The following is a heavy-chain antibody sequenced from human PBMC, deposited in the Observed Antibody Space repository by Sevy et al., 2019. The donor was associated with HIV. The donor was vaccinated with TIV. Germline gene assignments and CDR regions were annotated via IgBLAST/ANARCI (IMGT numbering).Heavy chain of an antibody. V-gene: IGHV3-9*01. CDR3: AKATYYYDSSGYYQFDY. D-gene: IGHD3-22*01. CDR2: ISWNSGSL. Sequence: GGSLRLSCAASGFTIDEYAMHWVRQAPGKGLEWVSGISWNSGSLGYADSVKGRFTISRDNAKNSLYLQMNSLRAEDTALYYCAKATYYYDSSGYYQFDYWGQGTLVTVSS. CDR1: GFTIDEYA. J-gene: IGHJ4*02.